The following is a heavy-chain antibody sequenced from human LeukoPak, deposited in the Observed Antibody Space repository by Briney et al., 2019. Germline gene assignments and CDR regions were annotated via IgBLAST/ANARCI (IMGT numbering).Heavy chain of an antibody. CDR2: IIPILGIA. Sequence: SVKVSCKASGGTFSSYAISWVRQAPGQGLEWMGRIIPILGIANYAQKFQGRVTITADKSTSTAYMELGSLRSEDTAVYYCARDSPLGTSYFDYWGQGTLVTVSS. CDR3: ARDSPLGTSYFDY. D-gene: IGHD1-1*01. J-gene: IGHJ4*02. V-gene: IGHV1-69*04. CDR1: GGTFSSYA.